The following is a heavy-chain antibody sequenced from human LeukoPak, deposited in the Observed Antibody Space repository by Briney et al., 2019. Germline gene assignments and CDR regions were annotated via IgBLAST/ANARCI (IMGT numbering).Heavy chain of an antibody. CDR2: IYPGDSDT. D-gene: IGHD3-22*01. CDR3: ALYSDSSGYYFQH. Sequence: GESLKISCKGSKYSFINYWIGWVRQMPGKGLEWMGIIYPGDSDTKYSPSFQGQVTMSADKSISTAYLQWSRLKASDSAMYYCALYSDSSGYYFQHWGQGTLVTVSS. J-gene: IGHJ1*01. CDR1: KYSFINYW. V-gene: IGHV5-51*01.